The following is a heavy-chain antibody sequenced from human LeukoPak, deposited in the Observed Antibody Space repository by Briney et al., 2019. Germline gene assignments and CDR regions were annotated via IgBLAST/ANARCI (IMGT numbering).Heavy chain of an antibody. J-gene: IGHJ5*02. Sequence: GASVTVSCKASGYTFTGYYMHWVRQAPGQGLEWMGWMNPNSGNTGYAQKFQGRVTITRNTSISTAYMELSSLRSENTAVYYCARGTSHRYGDYINWSDPWGQGTLVTVSS. CDR2: MNPNSGNT. D-gene: IGHD4-17*01. CDR1: GYTFTGYY. V-gene: IGHV1-8*03. CDR3: ARGTSHRYGDYINWSDP.